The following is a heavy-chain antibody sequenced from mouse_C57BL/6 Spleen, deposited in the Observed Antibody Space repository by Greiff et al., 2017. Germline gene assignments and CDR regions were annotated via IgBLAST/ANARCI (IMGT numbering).Heavy chain of an antibody. J-gene: IGHJ4*01. CDR1: GYSFTGYY. D-gene: IGHD1-1*02. V-gene: IGHV1-42*01. CDR3: ARNALFLDY. CDR2: INPSTGGT. Sequence: EVQLQQSGPELVKPGASVKISCKASGYSFTGYYMNWVKQSPEKSLEWIGEINPSTGGTTYNQKFKAKDTLTVDKSSSTAYMQLKSLTSEDSAVYYCARNALFLDYWGQGTSVTVSS.